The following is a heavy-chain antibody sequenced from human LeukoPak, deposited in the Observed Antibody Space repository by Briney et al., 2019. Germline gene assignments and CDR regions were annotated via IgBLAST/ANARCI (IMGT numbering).Heavy chain of an antibody. Sequence: PGGSLRLSCAASGFTVNSNYMSWVRQAPGKGLEWVSFIAASGGSTDYADSVKGRFTISRDNSKNTLYLQMNSLRVDDTTVYHCAKDRGCSSTSCRYNWFDPWGQGTLVTVSS. CDR2: IAASGGST. CDR3: AKDRGCSSTSCRYNWFDP. J-gene: IGHJ5*02. V-gene: IGHV3-23*01. CDR1: GFTVNSNY. D-gene: IGHD2-2*01.